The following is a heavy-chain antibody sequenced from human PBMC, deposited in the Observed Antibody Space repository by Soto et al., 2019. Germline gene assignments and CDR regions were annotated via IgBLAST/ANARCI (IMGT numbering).Heavy chain of an antibody. CDR3: AKRDSGSGRSPPLINY. CDR2: VGGGGDNT. D-gene: IGHD3-10*01. J-gene: IGHJ4*02. Sequence: EVQLLESGGGLVQPGGSLRLSCAASGFTFSSYSMNWVRQAPGKGLEWVASVGGGGDNTFYADSVKGRFTISRDDSQNTLYRQMNSLGAEDTAVYCCAKRDSGSGRSPPLINYWGQGTLVTFSS. CDR1: GFTFSSYS. V-gene: IGHV3-23*01.